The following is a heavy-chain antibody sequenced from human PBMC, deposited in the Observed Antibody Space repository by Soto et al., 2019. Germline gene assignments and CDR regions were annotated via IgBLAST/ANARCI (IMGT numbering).Heavy chain of an antibody. CDR2: VYYDGGS. Sequence: QVQLQESGPGLVKPSETLSLTCTVSGGSIDGRNCAWIRQPPGKGLEWLGYVYYDGGSSYNPSVKSRLNLSLDTSKSQFSPQLRSVTAADTAVYYCVRQGIGNLHGLVDVWGRGTTVTVSS. V-gene: IGHV4-59*08. D-gene: IGHD3-10*01. CDR1: GGSIDGRN. CDR3: VRQGIGNLHGLVDV. J-gene: IGHJ6*02.